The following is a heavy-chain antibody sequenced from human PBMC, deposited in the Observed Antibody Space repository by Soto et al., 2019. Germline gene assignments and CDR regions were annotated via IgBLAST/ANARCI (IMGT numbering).Heavy chain of an antibody. J-gene: IGHJ4*02. V-gene: IGHV4-59*08. CDR3: ARRYGYYFDN. D-gene: IGHD4-17*01. CDR2: IDYSGST. CDR1: GGSISSYC. Sequence: PSETQSLTCTVSGGSISSYCWSWIRQPPGKGLEWIGYIDYSGSTNYNPSLKSRVTISVDTSKNQLSLKLSSVTAADTAVYYCARRYGYYFDNWGQGTLVTVSS.